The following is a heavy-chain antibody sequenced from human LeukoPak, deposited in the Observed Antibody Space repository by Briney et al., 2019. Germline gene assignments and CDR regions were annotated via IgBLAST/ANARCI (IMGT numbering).Heavy chain of an antibody. CDR2: FSAYNGNT. V-gene: IGHV1-18*01. CDR3: ARGVAGTEGLFEY. Sequence: ASVKVSCKASGYTFTNYGITWMRQPPGQGLEWMGWFSAYNGNTNYAQKLQDRVTMTTDTSTNTAYMELRSLRSDDTAVYFCARGVAGTEGLFEYWGQGTLVTVSS. CDR1: GYTFTNYG. J-gene: IGHJ4*02. D-gene: IGHD6-19*01.